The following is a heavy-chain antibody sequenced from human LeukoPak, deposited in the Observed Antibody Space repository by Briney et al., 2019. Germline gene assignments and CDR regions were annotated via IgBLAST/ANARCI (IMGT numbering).Heavy chain of an antibody. V-gene: IGHV5-51*01. CDR1: GYIFTSYW. D-gene: IGHD2-2*01. J-gene: IGHJ4*02. Sequence: GESLKISCKGSGYIFTSYWIGWVRQMPGKGLEWMGIINPGDSETRYSPSFQGQVTISADKFSTTAYLQWSTLKASDTAIYYCARLSSSTSGGDYWGQGTLVTASS. CDR2: INPGDSET. CDR3: ARLSSSTSGGDY.